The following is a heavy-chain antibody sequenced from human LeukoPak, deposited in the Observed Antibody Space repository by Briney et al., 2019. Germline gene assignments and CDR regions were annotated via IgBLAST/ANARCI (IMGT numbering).Heavy chain of an antibody. CDR1: GGSISSYY. CDR2: IYYSGST. CDR3: ARVGGSYYFDY. Sequence: SETLSLTCTVSGGSISSYYWSWIRQPPGKGLDWIGYIYYSGSTNYNPSLKSRVTISVDTSKNQFSLKLSSVTAADTAVYYCARVGGSYYFDYWGQGTLVTVSS. D-gene: IGHD1-26*01. V-gene: IGHV4-59*01. J-gene: IGHJ4*02.